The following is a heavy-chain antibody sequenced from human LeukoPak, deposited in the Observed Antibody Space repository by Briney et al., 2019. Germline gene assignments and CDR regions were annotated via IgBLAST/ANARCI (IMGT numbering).Heavy chain of an antibody. CDR1: GGSFSGYY. D-gene: IGHD6-19*01. J-gene: IGHJ4*02. CDR3: ARGPPIAVAGKSLDY. Sequence: SETLSHTCAVYGGSFSGYYWSWIRQPPGKGLEWIGEINHSGSTNYNPSLKSRVTISVDTSKNQFSLKLSSVTAADTAVYYCARGPPIAVAGKSLDYWGQGTLVTVSS. V-gene: IGHV4-34*01. CDR2: INHSGST.